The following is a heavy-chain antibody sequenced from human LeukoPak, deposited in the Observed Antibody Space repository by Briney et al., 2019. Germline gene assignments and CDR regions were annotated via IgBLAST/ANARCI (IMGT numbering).Heavy chain of an antibody. Sequence: SVKVSCKASGGTFSSYAISWVRQAPGQGLEWMGGIIPIFGTANYAQKFQGRVTITTDKSTSTAYMELSSLRSEDTAVYYCARDGSDSSSSRWFDPWGQGTLVTVSS. CDR1: GGTFSSYA. V-gene: IGHV1-69*05. J-gene: IGHJ5*02. CDR2: IIPIFGTA. D-gene: IGHD6-6*01. CDR3: ARDGSDSSSSRWFDP.